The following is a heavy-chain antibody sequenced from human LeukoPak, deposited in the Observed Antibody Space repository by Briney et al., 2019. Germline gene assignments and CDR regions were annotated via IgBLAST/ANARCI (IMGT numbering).Heavy chain of an antibody. J-gene: IGHJ4*02. CDR3: ARGPHTGVNYYDSSGYYY. D-gene: IGHD3-22*01. Sequence: PSETLSLTCAVYGGSFSGYYWSWIRHPPGKGLEWIGEINHSGSTNYNPSLKSRVTISVDTSKNQFSLNLSSVTAGDTAVYYCARGPHTGVNYYDSSGYYYWGQGTLVTVSS. CDR2: INHSGST. CDR1: GGSFSGYY. V-gene: IGHV4-34*01.